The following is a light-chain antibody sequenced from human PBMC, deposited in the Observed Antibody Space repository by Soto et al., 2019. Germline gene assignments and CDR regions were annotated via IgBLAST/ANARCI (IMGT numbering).Light chain of an antibody. Sequence: QSALTQPPSASGSPGQSVTISCTGTTSDYVSWYQQYPGKAPKLMIYDVTKRPSGVPDRFSGSKSGTTASLTVSGLQAEDAAEYFCSSHAGARHLLFGGGTKLTVL. J-gene: IGLJ2*01. CDR3: SSHAGARHLL. CDR1: TSDY. CDR2: DVT. V-gene: IGLV2-8*01.